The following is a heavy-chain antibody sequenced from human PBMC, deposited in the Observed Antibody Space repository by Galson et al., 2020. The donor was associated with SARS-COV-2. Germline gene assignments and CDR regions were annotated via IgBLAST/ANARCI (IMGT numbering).Heavy chain of an antibody. V-gene: IGHV2-70*01. D-gene: IGHD6-19*01. Sequence: SGPTLVKPTQTLTMTCTFSGFSLSTSGMCVSWIRQPPGKALAWHTLIDWDDDKYYSTSLKTRLTISKDTSKNQVVLTMTNMDPVDTATYYCARIAVAGNPLGCYYYYGMDVWGQGTTVTVSS. CDR2: IDWDDDK. CDR1: GFSLSTSGMC. J-gene: IGHJ6*02. CDR3: ARIAVAGNPLGCYYYYGMDV.